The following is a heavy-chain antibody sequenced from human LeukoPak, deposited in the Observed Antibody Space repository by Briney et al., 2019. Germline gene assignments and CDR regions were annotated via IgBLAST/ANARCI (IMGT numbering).Heavy chain of an antibody. CDR3: ARDLTVVCYMDV. V-gene: IGHV4-4*07. CDR2: IYTSGST. J-gene: IGHJ6*03. D-gene: IGHD2-8*02. Sequence: SETLSLTCTVSSGSISSYYWSWIRQPAGKGLEWIGRIYTSGSTNYNPSLKSRVTISVDKSKNQFSLKLSSVTAADTAVYYCARDLTVVCYMDVWGKGTTVTVSS. CDR1: SGSISSYY.